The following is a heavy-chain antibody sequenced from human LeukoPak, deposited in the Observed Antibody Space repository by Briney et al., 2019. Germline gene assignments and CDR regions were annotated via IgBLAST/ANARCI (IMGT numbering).Heavy chain of an antibody. V-gene: IGHV3-30*18. CDR1: GFTFSSYG. CDR3: AKDLSSGWCDY. Sequence: GGSLRLSCAASGFTFSSYGMHWVRQAPGKGLEWAAVISYDGSNKYYADSVKGRFAISRDNSKNTLYLQMNSLRAEDTAVYYCAKDLSSGWCDYWGQGTLVTVSS. D-gene: IGHD6-19*01. J-gene: IGHJ4*02. CDR2: ISYDGSNK.